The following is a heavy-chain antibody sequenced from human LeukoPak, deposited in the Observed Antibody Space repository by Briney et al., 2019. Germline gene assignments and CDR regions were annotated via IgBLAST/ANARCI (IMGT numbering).Heavy chain of an antibody. D-gene: IGHD4-17*01. CDR2: INHSGST. V-gene: IGHV4-34*01. J-gene: IGHJ4*02. CDR3: AKAPPQGYGDYADGY. Sequence: SETLSLTCAVYGGSFSGYYWSWIRQPPGKGLEWIGEINHSGSTNYNPSLKSRVTISVDTSKNQFSLKLSSVTAADTAVYYCAKAPPQGYGDYADGYWGQGTLVTVSS. CDR1: GGSFSGYY.